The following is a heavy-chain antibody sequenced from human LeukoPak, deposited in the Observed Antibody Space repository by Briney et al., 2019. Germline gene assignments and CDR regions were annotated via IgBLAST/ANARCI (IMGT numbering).Heavy chain of an antibody. V-gene: IGHV4-34*01. Sequence: SETLSLTCAVYGGSFSGYYWSWIRQPPGKGLEWIGEINHSGSTNYNPSLKSRVTISVDTSKNQFSLKLSSVTAADTAVYHCASIRIAAARKAFDIWGQGTMVTVSS. CDR2: INHSGST. CDR3: ASIRIAAARKAFDI. CDR1: GGSFSGYY. J-gene: IGHJ3*02. D-gene: IGHD6-13*01.